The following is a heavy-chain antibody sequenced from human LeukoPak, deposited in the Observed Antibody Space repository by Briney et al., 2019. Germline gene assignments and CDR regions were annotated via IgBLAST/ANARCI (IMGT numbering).Heavy chain of an antibody. CDR2: IYTSGST. CDR3: ARDGASGYYAPGDY. V-gene: IGHV4-61*02. D-gene: IGHD3-3*01. Sequence: SETLSLTCTVSGGSISSGSYYWSWIRQPAGKGLEWIGRIYTSGSTNYNPSLKSRVTISVDTSKNQFSLKLSSVTAADTAVYYCARDGASGYYAPGDYWGQGTLVTVSS. CDR1: GGSISSGSYY. J-gene: IGHJ4*02.